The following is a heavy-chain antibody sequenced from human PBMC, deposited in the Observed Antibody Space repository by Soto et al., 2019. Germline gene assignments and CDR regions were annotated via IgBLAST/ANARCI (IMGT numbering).Heavy chain of an antibody. CDR3: TSQMTTDYYYYGMDV. V-gene: IGHV3-49*03. CDR1: GFTFGDYA. CDR2: IRSKAYGGTT. Sequence: GGSLGLSCTASGFTFGDYAMSWFRQAPGKGLEWVGFIRSKAYGGTTEYAASVKGRFTISRDDSKSIAYLQMNSLKTEDTAVYYCTSQMTTDYYYYGMDVWGQGTTVTVSS. D-gene: IGHD4-4*01. J-gene: IGHJ6*02.